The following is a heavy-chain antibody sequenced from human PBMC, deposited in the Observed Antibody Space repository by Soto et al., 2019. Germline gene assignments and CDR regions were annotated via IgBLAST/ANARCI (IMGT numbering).Heavy chain of an antibody. J-gene: IGHJ6*02. CDR2: IYYRGNT. Sequence: SETLSLTCTFSGCSMSPYYWILIRQAPGKGLEWIANIYYRGNTNYNPSLESRVTISVDTSKNQFSLKLNSMTAADTAVYYCARHSKKTGDFDYYYGMDVWGQGTTVTVSS. V-gene: IGHV4-59*08. D-gene: IGHD7-27*01. CDR3: ARHSKKTGDFDYYYGMDV. CDR1: GCSMSPYY.